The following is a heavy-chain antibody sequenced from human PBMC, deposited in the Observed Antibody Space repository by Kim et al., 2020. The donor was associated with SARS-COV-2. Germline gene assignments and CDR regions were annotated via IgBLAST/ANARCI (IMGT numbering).Heavy chain of an antibody. Sequence: SETLSLTCTVSGGSISSSSYYWGWIRQPPGKGLEWMGSIYYSGSTYYNPSLKSRVTISVDTSKNQFSLKLSSVTAADTAVYYCARHEGGSYGEDVLDDY. CDR3: ARHEGGSYGEDVLDDY. D-gene: IGHD2-21*01. CDR1: GGSISSSSYY. V-gene: IGHV4-39*01. J-gene: IGHJ4*01. CDR2: IYYSGST.